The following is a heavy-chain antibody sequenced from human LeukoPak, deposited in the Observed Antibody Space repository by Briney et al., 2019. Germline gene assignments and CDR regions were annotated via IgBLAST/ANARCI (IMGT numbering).Heavy chain of an antibody. Sequence: GESLKISCKGSGYSFTSYWIGWVRQMPGKGLGWMGIIYPGDSDTRYSPSFQGQVTISADKSISTAYLQWSSLKASDTAMYYCASNEFCSSTSCYTGTDAFDIWGQGTMVTVSS. J-gene: IGHJ3*02. CDR3: ASNEFCSSTSCYTGTDAFDI. D-gene: IGHD2-2*02. CDR1: GYSFTSYW. CDR2: IYPGDSDT. V-gene: IGHV5-51*01.